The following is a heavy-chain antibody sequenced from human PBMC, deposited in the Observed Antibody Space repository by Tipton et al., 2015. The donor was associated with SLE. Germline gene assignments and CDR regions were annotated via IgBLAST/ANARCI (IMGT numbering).Heavy chain of an antibody. CDR2: IYTGGGT. D-gene: IGHD2-21*02. CDR1: GFTVSSNY. J-gene: IGHJ6*02. V-gene: IGHV3-53*05. Sequence: SLRLSCAASGFTVSSNYMSWVRQAPGKGLEWVSSIYTGGGTYYADSVKGRFTMSRDNSQNTLYLQMNSLRAEDTAVYYCARGMVTWRGAIIGVDVWGQGTTVNVSS. CDR3: ARGMVTWRGAIIGVDV.